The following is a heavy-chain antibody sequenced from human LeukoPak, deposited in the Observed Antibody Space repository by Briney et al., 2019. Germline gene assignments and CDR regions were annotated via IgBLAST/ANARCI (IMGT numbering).Heavy chain of an antibody. CDR2: IYSSGST. Sequence: SETLSLTCTVSGGSISDYYWSWIRQPAGKGLEWIGRIYSSGSTNSHPALKSRVTMSVDTSKNQFSLKLSSVTAADTAVYYCARDLVTVTKGFDIWGQGTMVSVSS. J-gene: IGHJ3*02. CDR3: ARDLVTVTKGFDI. CDR1: GGSISDYY. V-gene: IGHV4-4*07. D-gene: IGHD4-17*01.